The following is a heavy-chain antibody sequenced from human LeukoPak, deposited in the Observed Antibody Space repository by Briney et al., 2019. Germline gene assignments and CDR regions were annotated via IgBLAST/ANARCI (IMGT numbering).Heavy chain of an antibody. CDR3: ARGLVGAEGYWFDP. D-gene: IGHD1-26*01. CDR1: GFTFSTYA. V-gene: IGHV3-23*01. J-gene: IGHJ5*02. CDR2: ISAGGGST. Sequence: PGGSLRLSCAASGFTFSTYAMNWVRQAPGKGLEWVSAISAGGGSTYYADSVKGRFTISRDNSKNTLYLQMNSLRAEDTAVYYCARGLVGAEGYWFDPWGQGTLVTVSS.